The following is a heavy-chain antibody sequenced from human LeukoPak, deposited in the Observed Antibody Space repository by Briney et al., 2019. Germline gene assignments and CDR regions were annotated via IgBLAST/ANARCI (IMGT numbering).Heavy chain of an antibody. D-gene: IGHD3/OR15-3a*01. Sequence: GGSLRLSCAASGLIVSQNYMSWVRQAPGRGLEWVSLIYSDGSTHYADSVKGRFTMSRDSSMNTVYLEINSLRPEDTAMYFCVRDRAGAKDWVEFDPWGQGTLVTVSS. J-gene: IGHJ5*02. V-gene: IGHV3-66*02. CDR3: VRDRAGAKDWVEFDP. CDR2: IYSDGST. CDR1: GLIVSQNY.